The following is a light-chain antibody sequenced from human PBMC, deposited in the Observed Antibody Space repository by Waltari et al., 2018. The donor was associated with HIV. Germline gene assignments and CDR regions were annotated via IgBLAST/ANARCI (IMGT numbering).Light chain of an antibody. CDR3: SSYAPTNNFYVL. J-gene: IGLJ2*01. V-gene: IGLV2-8*01. Sequence: QSALTQPPSASGSPGQSVSISCTGTSSVIGGYNYVPWYHQHPGNAPKPIMTEVTKRPSGVPDRFSGSKSGNTASLTVSGLQAEDEAHYYCSSYAPTNNFYVLFGGGTALTVL. CDR2: EVT. CDR1: SSVIGGYNY.